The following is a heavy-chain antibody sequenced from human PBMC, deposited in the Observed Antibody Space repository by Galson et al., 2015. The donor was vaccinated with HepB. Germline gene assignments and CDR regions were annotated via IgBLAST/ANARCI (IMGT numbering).Heavy chain of an antibody. D-gene: IGHD6-19*01. CDR1: GSTFTSYD. J-gene: IGHJ5*02. V-gene: IGHV1-8*01. CDR3: ARDFVAGTWCFDP. Sequence: SVKVSCKASGSTFTSYDINWVRQATGQGLEWMGWMNPNSGNTGYAQKFQGRVTMTRNTSISTDYMELSSLRSEDTAVYYCARDFVAGTWCFDPWGQGTLVTVSS. CDR2: MNPNSGNT.